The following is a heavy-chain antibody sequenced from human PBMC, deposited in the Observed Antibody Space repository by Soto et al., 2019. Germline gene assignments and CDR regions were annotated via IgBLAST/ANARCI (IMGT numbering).Heavy chain of an antibody. V-gene: IGHV3-33*01. J-gene: IGHJ4*02. D-gene: IGHD3-16*01. Sequence: VQLVESGGGVVQPGRSLRLSCAASGSTFSNYGMHWVRQAPGKGPEWVAVIWYDGSNKYYGESVKGRFSISRDNSKNTLYLDINSLRTEDTAVHYCARDGGSHGPSYFDSWGQGSLVIVSS. CDR1: GSTFSNYG. CDR3: ARDGGSHGPSYFDS. CDR2: IWYDGSNK.